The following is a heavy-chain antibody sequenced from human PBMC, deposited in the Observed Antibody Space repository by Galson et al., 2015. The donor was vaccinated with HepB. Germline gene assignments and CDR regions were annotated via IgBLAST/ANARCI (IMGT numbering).Heavy chain of an antibody. CDR1: GFTFSSYC. CDR2: ISSGSSTI. D-gene: IGHD6-19*01. J-gene: IGHJ4*02. Sequence: SLRLSCAASGFTFSSYCMNWVRQAPGKGLEWVSYISSGSSTIYYAYSVKGRLTISRDNAKNSLYLQMNSLRDEDTAVYYCARAVAGYRIIDYWGQGTLVTVSS. CDR3: ARAVAGYRIIDY. V-gene: IGHV3-48*02.